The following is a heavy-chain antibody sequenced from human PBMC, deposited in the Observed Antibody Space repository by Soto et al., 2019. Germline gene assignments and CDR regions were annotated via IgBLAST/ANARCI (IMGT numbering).Heavy chain of an antibody. J-gene: IGHJ6*02. V-gene: IGHV1-18*01. CDR1: GYTFTSYD. CDR3: ARGGYYYGPGRTDYCGMDV. D-gene: IGHD3-10*01. CDR2: ISTYNADT. Sequence: QVQLVQSGAEVKKPGASVKVSCKASGYTFTSYDISWVRQAPGQGLEWMGWISTYNADTNYAQKLQGRVTMTTDTSTTTAYMEQRRLRSDDTAVYCCARGGYYYGPGRTDYCGMDVWGHGTTVTVSS.